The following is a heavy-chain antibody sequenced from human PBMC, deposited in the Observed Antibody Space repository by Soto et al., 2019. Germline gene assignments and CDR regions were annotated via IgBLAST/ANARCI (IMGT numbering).Heavy chain of an antibody. J-gene: IGHJ4*02. CDR2: MTPNSGNT. D-gene: IGHD3-3*01. CDR3: ASGPDFWSGYYKDY. CDR1: GYTFTSYD. Sequence: QVQLVQSGAAVKKPGASVKVSCKASGYTFTSYDINWVRQATGQGLEWMGWMTPNSGNTGYAQKFQGRVTMTRNTSISTAYMELSSLRSEDTAVYYCASGPDFWSGYYKDYWGQGTLVTVSS. V-gene: IGHV1-8*01.